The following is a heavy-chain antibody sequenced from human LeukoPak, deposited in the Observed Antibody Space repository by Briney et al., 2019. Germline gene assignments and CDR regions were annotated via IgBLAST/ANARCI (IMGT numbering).Heavy chain of an antibody. V-gene: IGHV3-11*01. CDR2: ISSSGTTI. CDR3: ARSLRWLQALDY. D-gene: IGHD5-24*01. Sequence: PGGSLRLSCAASGFTFSDYYMSWIRQAPGKGLEWVSYISSSGTTIYYADSVKGRFIISRDNAKNSLYLQMNSLRAEDTAVYYCARSLRWLQALDYWGQGTLVTVSS. J-gene: IGHJ4*02. CDR1: GFTFSDYY.